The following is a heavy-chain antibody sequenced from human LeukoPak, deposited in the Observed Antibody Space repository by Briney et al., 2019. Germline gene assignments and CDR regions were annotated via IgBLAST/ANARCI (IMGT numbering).Heavy chain of an antibody. D-gene: IGHD5-12*01. Sequence: GGSLRLSCAASGFTFSSYGMYWVRQASGKGLEWVAFIRYDGSNKYYADSVKGRFTVSRDNSKNTLYLQMKSQRAEDTAVYYCAKGGGYEAQYYYYYLDVWGKGTTVTISS. CDR1: GFTFSSYG. J-gene: IGHJ6*03. CDR3: AKGGGYEAQYYYYYLDV. V-gene: IGHV3-30*02. CDR2: IRYDGSNK.